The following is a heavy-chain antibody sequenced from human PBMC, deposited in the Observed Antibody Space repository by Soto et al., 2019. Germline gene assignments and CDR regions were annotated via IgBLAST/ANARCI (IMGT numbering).Heavy chain of an antibody. CDR2: IIPIFGTA. CDR1: GGTFSSYA. D-gene: IGHD2-15*01. Sequence: SVKVSCKASGGTFSSYAISWVRQAPGQGLEWMGGIIPIFGTANYAQKFQGRVTITADKSTSTAYMELSSLRSEDTAVYYCARDRVRYSSGGSCYKAAFDIWGQGTMVTVS. CDR3: ARDRVRYSSGGSCYKAAFDI. V-gene: IGHV1-69*06. J-gene: IGHJ3*02.